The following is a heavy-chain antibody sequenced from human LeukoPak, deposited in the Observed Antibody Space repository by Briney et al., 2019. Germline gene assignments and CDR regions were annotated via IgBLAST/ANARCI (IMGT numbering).Heavy chain of an antibody. Sequence: SETLSLTCTVSGGSISSSYWSWLRQPPGKGLEWIGYIYHTGNTNYNPSLKSRVTISIDTSKNQFSLKLNSVTAADTAVYYCARDLGNSGSSYDWGAFDICGQGTMVTVSS. CDR2: IYHTGNT. V-gene: IGHV4-59*01. CDR3: ARDLGNSGSSYDWGAFDI. CDR1: GGSISSSY. D-gene: IGHD1-26*01. J-gene: IGHJ3*02.